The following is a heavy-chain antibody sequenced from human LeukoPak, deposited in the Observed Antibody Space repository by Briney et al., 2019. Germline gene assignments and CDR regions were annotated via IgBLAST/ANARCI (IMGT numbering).Heavy chain of an antibody. V-gene: IGHV3-21*01. Sequence: PGGSLRLSCAASGFTFTSYTMNWVRQAPGKGLEWIASISPTGISVWYADSLKDRSTISRDGAKSSLYLQINSLRAEDTAIYYCARDFMGESSYSGYWGQGTLVTVSS. CDR2: ISPTGISV. CDR3: ARDFMGESSYSGY. J-gene: IGHJ4*02. CDR1: GFTFTSYT. D-gene: IGHD2-21*01.